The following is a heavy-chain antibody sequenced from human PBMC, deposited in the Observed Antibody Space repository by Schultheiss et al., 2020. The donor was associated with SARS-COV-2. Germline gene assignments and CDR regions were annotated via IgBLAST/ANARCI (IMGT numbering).Heavy chain of an antibody. CDR3: ARDHYYDSSGYYTNWFDP. V-gene: IGHV3-74*01. CDR2: INSDGSST. Sequence: GGSLRLSCAASGFTFSSYWMHWVRQAPGKGLVWVSRINSDGSSTSYADSVKGRFTISRDNSKNTLYLQMNSLRAEDTAVYYCARDHYYDSSGYYTNWFDPWGQGTLVTVSS. J-gene: IGHJ5*02. CDR1: GFTFSSYW. D-gene: IGHD3-22*01.